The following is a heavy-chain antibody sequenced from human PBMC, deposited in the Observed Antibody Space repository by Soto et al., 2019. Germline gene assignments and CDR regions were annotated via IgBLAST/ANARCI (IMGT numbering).Heavy chain of an antibody. Sequence: QVQLQESGPGLVKPSATLSLTCTVSGGSISSYYWSWIRQPPGKGLEWIGYIYSSGSTNYNPSLKSRVTISVDTSKNQFSLKLSSVTAADTSVDYCARRYGSAFDFWGQGTMVTVSS. CDR2: IYSSGST. J-gene: IGHJ3*01. CDR3: ARRYGSAFDF. V-gene: IGHV4-59*01. D-gene: IGHD3-10*01. CDR1: GGSISSYY.